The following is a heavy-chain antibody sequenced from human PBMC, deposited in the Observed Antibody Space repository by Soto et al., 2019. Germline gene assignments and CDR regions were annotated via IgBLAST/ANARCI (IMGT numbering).Heavy chain of an antibody. V-gene: IGHV1-69*01. D-gene: IGHD1-26*01. Sequence: QVQLVQSGAEVKKPGSSVKVSCKASGGTFSSYSINWVRQAPGQGLEWMGEIIPIFGTANYGQKFQGRVTITADESTSTAYMELSSLRSEDTAVYSCARDGGRHSGGIDYWGQGTLVTVSS. CDR3: ARDGGRHSGGIDY. CDR1: GGTFSSYS. J-gene: IGHJ4*02. CDR2: IIPIFGTA.